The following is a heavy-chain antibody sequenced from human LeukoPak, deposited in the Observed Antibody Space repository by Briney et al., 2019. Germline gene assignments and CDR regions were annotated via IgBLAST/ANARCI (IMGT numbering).Heavy chain of an antibody. CDR1: GFTFSNYI. J-gene: IGHJ4*02. CDR2: ISTDGSTT. CDR3: ARRYFDY. Sequence: GGSLRLSCAASGFTFSNYIMHWVRQAPGKGLECVAIISTDGSTTDYTDSMKGRFTISRDNSKNTLYLQMNSLRAEDTAVYYCARRYFDYWGQGTLVTVSS. V-gene: IGHV3-30-3*01.